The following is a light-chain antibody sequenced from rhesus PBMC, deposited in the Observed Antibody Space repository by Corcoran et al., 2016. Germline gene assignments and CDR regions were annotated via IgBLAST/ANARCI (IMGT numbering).Light chain of an antibody. Sequence: ESVLTQSPATLSLSPGERATLSCRASQRVTSSLAWYQQKPEQPPRLLIYGAAPRAPGIPDRFSGSGSGTEVTLTISSLEPECFAVYYCQQYHNWPLTFGGGTKVEIK. J-gene: IGKJ4*01. CDR1: QRVTSS. CDR2: GAA. V-gene: IGKV3-42*03. CDR3: QQYHNWPLT.